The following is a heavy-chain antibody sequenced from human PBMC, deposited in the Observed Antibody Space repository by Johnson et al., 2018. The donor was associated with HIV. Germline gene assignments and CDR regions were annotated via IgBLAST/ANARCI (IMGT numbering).Heavy chain of an antibody. CDR3: ARDYRYGGNSAFDI. J-gene: IGHJ3*02. D-gene: IGHD4-23*01. Sequence: VQLVESGGGLVQPGGSLRLSCAASGFSISSNYMSWIRQAPGKGLEWVSVIYRAGSTYYADSVKDRFTISRDISKNTIYLQMNSLRAEDTAVYYCARDYRYGGNSAFDIWGQGTMVTVSS. CDR1: GFSISSNY. V-gene: IGHV3-66*01. CDR2: IYRAGST.